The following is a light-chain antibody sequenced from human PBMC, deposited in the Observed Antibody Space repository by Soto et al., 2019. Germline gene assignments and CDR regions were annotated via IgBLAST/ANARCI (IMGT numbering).Light chain of an antibody. V-gene: IGKV1-5*03. J-gene: IGKJ1*01. CDR3: QQYNSYSGT. CDR1: ESIDSW. Sequence: DIQMTQSPPTLSASVGDRVTITCRASESIDSWLAWHQQKPGRAPKLLISKASSLESGVPPRFSGSGFGTEFTLTISSLQPDDFATYYCQQYNSYSGTFGQGTKVDIK. CDR2: KAS.